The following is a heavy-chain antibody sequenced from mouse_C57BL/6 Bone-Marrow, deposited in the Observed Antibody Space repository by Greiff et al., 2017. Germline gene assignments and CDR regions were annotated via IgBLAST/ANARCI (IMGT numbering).Heavy chain of an antibody. CDR2: IWRGGST. CDR3: AKSGGYYFSYFDV. D-gene: IGHD2-3*01. J-gene: IGHJ1*03. CDR1: GFSLTSYG. Sequence: VQLQQSGPGLVQPSQSLSITCTVSGFSLTSYGVHWVRQSPGKGLEWLGVIWRGGSTDYNAAFMSRLSITKDNSNSQVFFKMNSLQADDTSIYYCAKSGGYYFSYFDVWGTGTTVTVSS. V-gene: IGHV2-5*01.